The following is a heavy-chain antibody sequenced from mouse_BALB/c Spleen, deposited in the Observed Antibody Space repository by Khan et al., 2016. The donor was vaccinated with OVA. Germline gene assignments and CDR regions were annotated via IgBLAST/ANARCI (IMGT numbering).Heavy chain of an antibody. CDR1: GYSFTGYY. V-gene: IGHV1-26*01. Sequence: IQLVQSGPDLVKTGASVKISCKASGYSFTGYYMNWVRQSHGKSLEWIGRINPNTDNTNYNQKFRGKATLTVDTSSSTAYMELRSLRSEDSAVYYCARGYDFFAYWGQGTLVTVSA. CDR2: INPNTDNT. J-gene: IGHJ3*01. CDR3: ARGYDFFAY. D-gene: IGHD2-14*01.